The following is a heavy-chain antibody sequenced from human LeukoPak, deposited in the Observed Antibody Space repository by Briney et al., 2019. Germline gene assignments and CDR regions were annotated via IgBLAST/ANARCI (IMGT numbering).Heavy chain of an antibody. CDR2: IDPSDSYT. J-gene: IGHJ4*02. Sequence: GESLKISCKASGYSFTSCWISWVRQMPGKGLEWMGRIDPSDSYTNYSPSFQGHVTISADNSISTAYLQWNSLQASDTATYYCAGRAYCGGDCFRDFDYWGQGTLVTVSS. D-gene: IGHD2-21*02. CDR1: GYSFTSCW. V-gene: IGHV5-10-1*01. CDR3: AGRAYCGGDCFRDFDY.